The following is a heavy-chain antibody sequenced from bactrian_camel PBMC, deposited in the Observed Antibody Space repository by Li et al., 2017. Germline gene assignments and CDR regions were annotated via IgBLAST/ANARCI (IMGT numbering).Heavy chain of an antibody. V-gene: IGHV3S53*01. CDR2: IDSDGSK. J-gene: IGHJ7*01. CDR1: GDLASTHW. D-gene: IGHD2*01. Sequence: HVQLVESGGDSVQAGGSLRLSCAASGDLASTHWRAWFRQAPGKEREGVAAIDSDGSKSRAPFAKGRFTISHNNATNTLYLQMNSLEPEDTAMYYCAADPRVRGYNSGGFYCDRDEYKYTSSYGFSPYGFDYWGKGTQVTVS.